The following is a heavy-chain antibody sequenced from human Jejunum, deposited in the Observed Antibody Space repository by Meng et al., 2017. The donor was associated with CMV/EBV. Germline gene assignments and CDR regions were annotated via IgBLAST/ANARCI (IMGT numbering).Heavy chain of an antibody. V-gene: IGHV4-39*01. J-gene: IGHJ4*02. D-gene: IGHD6-13*01. CDR3: PITVAAGVYIDY. CDR1: GGSISSNTYY. CDR2: FYYSGYT. Sequence: VSGGSISSNTYYWGWIRQPPGKNLEWIGIFYYSGYTYYNPSLKSRVTFSLDTSRSQFSLTLSSVTAADTAVYYCPITVAAGVYIDYWGQGTLVTVSS.